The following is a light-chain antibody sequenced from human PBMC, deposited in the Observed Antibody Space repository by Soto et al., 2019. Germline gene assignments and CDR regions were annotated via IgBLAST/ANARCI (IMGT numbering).Light chain of an antibody. CDR2: EDS. CDR1: SSDVGSYNL. Sequence: QSVLTQPASVSGSPGQSITISCTGTSSDVGSYNLVSWYQQYPGKAPKVMIYEDSKWPSGVSNRFSGSKSGNTASLTISGLQAEDEADYYCCSYAGSSTFVIFGGGTKLTVL. V-gene: IGLV2-23*02. CDR3: CSYAGSSTFVI. J-gene: IGLJ2*01.